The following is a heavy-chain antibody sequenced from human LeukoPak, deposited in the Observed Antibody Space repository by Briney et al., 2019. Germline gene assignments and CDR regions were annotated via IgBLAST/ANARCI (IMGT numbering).Heavy chain of an antibody. Sequence: PSETLSLTCTVSGGSISSSRYYWGWVRQPPGKGLEWLATIYYSGNTYYNPSLNSRVTISVDTSKSQFSLKLSSVTAADTAVYYCARDLRGYDGNWFDPWGQGTLVTVSS. V-gene: IGHV4-39*07. CDR1: GGSISSSRYY. D-gene: IGHD5-12*01. CDR3: ARDLRGYDGNWFDP. CDR2: IYYSGNT. J-gene: IGHJ5*02.